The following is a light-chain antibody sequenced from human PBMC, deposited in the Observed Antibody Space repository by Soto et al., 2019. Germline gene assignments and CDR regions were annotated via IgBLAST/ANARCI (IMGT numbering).Light chain of an antibody. CDR1: HPSSSS. CDR3: QHYNSYSEA. Sequence: DIQLTQSPGTLSGSPGDRVTITCRASHPSSSSLAWYQQKPGKGPKLLIYKASTLKSGIPSRFSGSGSGTEFTLTISSLQPDDFAAYFCQHYNSYSEAFGQGTKVDI. V-gene: IGKV1-5*03. CDR2: KAS. J-gene: IGKJ1*01.